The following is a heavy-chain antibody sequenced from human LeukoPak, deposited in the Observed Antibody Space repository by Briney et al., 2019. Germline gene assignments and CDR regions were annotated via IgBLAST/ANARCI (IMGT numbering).Heavy chain of an antibody. CDR1: GFTFDDYA. CDR3: AGMNCRSTSCYPPYYFDY. CDR2: ISWNSGSI. J-gene: IGHJ4*02. Sequence: PGRSLRLSCSASGFTFDDYAMHWVRQAPGKGLEWVSGISWNSGSIGYADSVKGRFTVSRDNAQDSLYLQLNNLKAGDTAVYYCAGMNCRSTSCYPPYYFDYWGQGTLVTVSS. D-gene: IGHD2-2*01. V-gene: IGHV3-9*01.